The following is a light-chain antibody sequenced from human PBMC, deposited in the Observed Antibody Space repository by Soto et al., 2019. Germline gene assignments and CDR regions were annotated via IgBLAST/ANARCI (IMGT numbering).Light chain of an antibody. CDR1: QSISSW. J-gene: IGKJ2*01. V-gene: IGKV1-5*01. Sequence: DIQMTQSPSTLSASVGDRVTITCRASQSISSWLAWYQQKPGKAPKLLIYYASSLESGVPSRFICSGSGTEFTLAISSLQPDDFATYYCQQYNSYPYTFGQGTKLEIK. CDR3: QQYNSYPYT. CDR2: YAS.